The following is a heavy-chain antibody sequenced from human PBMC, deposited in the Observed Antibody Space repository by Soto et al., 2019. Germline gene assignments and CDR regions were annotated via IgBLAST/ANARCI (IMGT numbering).Heavy chain of an antibody. J-gene: IGHJ4*02. CDR1: GFTFSSYA. D-gene: IGHD3-9*01. CDR2: ISYDGSNK. Sequence: GSLRLSCAASGFTFSSYAMHWVRQAPGKGLEWVAVISYDGSNKYYADSVKGRFTISRDNSKNTLYLQMNSLRAEDTAVYYCARWETYYDILGLDYWGQGTLVTVSS. CDR3: ARWETYYDILGLDY. V-gene: IGHV3-30-3*01.